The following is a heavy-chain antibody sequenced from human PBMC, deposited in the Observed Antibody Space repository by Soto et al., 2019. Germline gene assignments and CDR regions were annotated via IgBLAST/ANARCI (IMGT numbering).Heavy chain of an antibody. Sequence: QVQLVQSGAEVKKPGSSVKVSCKASGGTFSDYSINWVRQAPGQGLEWMGGFLPILGTANYAQKLQGRVSITADESTSTAYMELSSLRSEDTAIYYCARGWDHYDSSGLRTWFDPWGQGTLVTVSP. CDR1: GGTFSDYS. J-gene: IGHJ5*02. CDR2: FLPILGTA. CDR3: ARGWDHYDSSGLRTWFDP. D-gene: IGHD3-22*01. V-gene: IGHV1-69*01.